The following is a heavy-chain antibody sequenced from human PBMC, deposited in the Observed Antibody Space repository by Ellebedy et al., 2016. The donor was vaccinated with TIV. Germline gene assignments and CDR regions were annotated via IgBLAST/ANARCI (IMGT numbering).Heavy chain of an antibody. Sequence: SETLSLTXTVSGGSFNSGDYYWSWVRPPPGKGLAWIGYIYYSADTYYNPSLKSRVTISVDTSKNQFSLNLSSVTAADTAVYYCARAPSYCSSTSCSPEGFDYWGQGTLVTVSS. CDR2: IYYSADT. V-gene: IGHV4-30-4*01. CDR1: GGSFNSGDYY. J-gene: IGHJ4*02. CDR3: ARAPSYCSSTSCSPEGFDY. D-gene: IGHD2-2*01.